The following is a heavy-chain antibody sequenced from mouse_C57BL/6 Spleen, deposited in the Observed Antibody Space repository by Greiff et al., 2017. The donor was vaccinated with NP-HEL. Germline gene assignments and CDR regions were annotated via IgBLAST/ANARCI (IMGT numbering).Heavy chain of an antibody. CDR2: IHPNSGST. Sequence: VQLQQSGAELVKPGASVKLSCKASGYTFTSYWMHWVKQRPGQGLEWIGMIHPNSGSTNYTEKFKSKATLTVDKSSSTAYMQLSSLTSEDSAVYSCASRDDGYYSTWFAYWGQGTLVTVSA. CDR3: ASRDDGYYSTWFAY. V-gene: IGHV1-64*01. CDR1: GYTFTSYW. D-gene: IGHD2-3*01. J-gene: IGHJ3*01.